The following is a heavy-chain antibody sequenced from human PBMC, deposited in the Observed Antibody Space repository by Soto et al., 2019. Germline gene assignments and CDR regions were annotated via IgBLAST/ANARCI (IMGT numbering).Heavy chain of an antibody. V-gene: IGHV4-59*01. Sequence: PSETLSLTCTVSGGSISSYYWSWIRQPPGKGLEWIGYIYYSGSTNYNPSLKSRVTISVDTSKNQFSLKLSSVTAADTAVYYCARTPTVTNVSGHYFDYWGQGTLVTVSS. CDR2: IYYSGST. CDR3: ARTPTVTNVSGHYFDY. J-gene: IGHJ4*02. D-gene: IGHD4-4*01. CDR1: GGSISSYY.